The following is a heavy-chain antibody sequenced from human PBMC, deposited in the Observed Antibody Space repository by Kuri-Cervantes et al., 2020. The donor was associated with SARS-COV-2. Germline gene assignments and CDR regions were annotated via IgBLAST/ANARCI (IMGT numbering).Heavy chain of an antibody. D-gene: IGHD4/OR15-4a*01. CDR1: GGSISSGDYY. CDR2: IYYSGST. Sequence: LRLSCTVSGGSISSGDYYWSWIRQPPGKGLEWIGYIYYSGSTYYNPSLKSRVTISVDTSKNQFSLKLRSVTAADTAVYYCARDPNANHNNWFDPWGQGTLVTVSS. J-gene: IGHJ5*02. CDR3: ARDPNANHNNWFDP. V-gene: IGHV4-30-4*08.